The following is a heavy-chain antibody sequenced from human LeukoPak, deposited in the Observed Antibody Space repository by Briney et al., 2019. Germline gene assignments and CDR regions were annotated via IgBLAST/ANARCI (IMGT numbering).Heavy chain of an antibody. J-gene: IGHJ4*02. D-gene: IGHD3-22*01. CDR1: GYTFTSYA. CDR2: ISASKGNT. V-gene: IGHV1-18*01. Sequence: ASVKVSCKASGYTFTSYAITWVRQAPGQRLEWMGWISASKGNTNYAQKLQGRVTMTTDTSTTTAYMKLRSLRSDDTAVYYCARVRLDNTMNFDYWGQGTLVTVSS. CDR3: ARVRLDNTMNFDY.